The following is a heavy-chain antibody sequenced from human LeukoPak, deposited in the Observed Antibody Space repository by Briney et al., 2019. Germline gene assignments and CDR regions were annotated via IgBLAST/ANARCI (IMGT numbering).Heavy chain of an antibody. CDR1: GSTFSINGHG. Sequence: GGSLTLSCAASGSTFSINGHGMHWVRQSPGKGLEWVAFIRYDGSKKDYADSVRGRFTISRDNSKNTVLLQMKSLRAVDTATYFCALGLYCSPTNCYDRPFDYWGQGTLVTVSS. CDR2: IRYDGSKK. V-gene: IGHV3-30*02. CDR3: ALGLYCSPTNCYDRPFDY. D-gene: IGHD2-2*01. J-gene: IGHJ4*02.